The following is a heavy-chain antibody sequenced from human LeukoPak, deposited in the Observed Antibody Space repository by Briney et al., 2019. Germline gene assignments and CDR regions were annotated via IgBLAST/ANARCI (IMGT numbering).Heavy chain of an antibody. CDR2: ISGSGGST. D-gene: IGHD2-15*01. V-gene: IGHV3-23*01. Sequence: GGSLRLSCAASGFTFSSYGMSWVRQAPGKGLEWVSAISGSGGSTYYADSVKGRFTISRDNSKNTLYLQMNSLRAEDTAVYYCAKVNCSGGSCYSDYWGQGTLVTVSS. CDR3: AKVNCSGGSCYSDY. CDR1: GFTFSSYG. J-gene: IGHJ4*02.